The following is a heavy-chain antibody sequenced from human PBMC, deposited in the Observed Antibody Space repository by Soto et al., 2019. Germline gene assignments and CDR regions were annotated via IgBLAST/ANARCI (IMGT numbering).Heavy chain of an antibody. CDR3: AHSYSSSPDDGFDV. CDR2: ISWDDDE. J-gene: IGHJ3*01. CDR1: GFSLSTRGEV. Sequence: QITLKESGQTLVKPTQMLTLTCTFSGFSLSTRGEVVGWIRQPPGEALEWLALISWDDDERYSPSLRSRLTTTKDTSKNLVVLTITHMEPVDTGTYFCAHSYSSSPDDGFDVWGQGTRVTVSS. V-gene: IGHV2-5*02. D-gene: IGHD6-6*01.